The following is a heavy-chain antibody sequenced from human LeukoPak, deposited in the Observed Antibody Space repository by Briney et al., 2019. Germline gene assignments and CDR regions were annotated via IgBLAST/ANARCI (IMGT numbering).Heavy chain of an antibody. D-gene: IGHD2-2*01. V-gene: IGHV1-46*01. Sequence: ASVKVSCKASGYTFSSYYMNWVRQAPGQGLEWMGIINPSGGSTSYAQKFQGRVTITADKSTSTAYMELSSLRSEDTAVYYCARVVGCSSTSCYVSSWSGAFDIWGQGTMVTVSS. CDR2: INPSGGST. CDR1: GYTFSSYY. CDR3: ARVVGCSSTSCYVSSWSGAFDI. J-gene: IGHJ3*02.